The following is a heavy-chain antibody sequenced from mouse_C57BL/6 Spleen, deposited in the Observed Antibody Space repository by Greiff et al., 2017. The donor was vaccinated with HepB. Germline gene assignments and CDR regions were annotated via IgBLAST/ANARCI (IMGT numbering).Heavy chain of an antibody. Sequence: VQLVESGPELVKPGASVKISCKASGYAFSSSWMNWVKQRPGKGLEWIGRIYPGDGDTNYNGKFKGKATLTADKSSSTAYMQLSSLTSEDSAVYFCALPSNYAFDYWGQGTTLTVSS. D-gene: IGHD2-5*01. CDR1: GYAFSSSW. CDR3: ALPSNYAFDY. CDR2: IYPGDGDT. V-gene: IGHV1-82*01. J-gene: IGHJ2*01.